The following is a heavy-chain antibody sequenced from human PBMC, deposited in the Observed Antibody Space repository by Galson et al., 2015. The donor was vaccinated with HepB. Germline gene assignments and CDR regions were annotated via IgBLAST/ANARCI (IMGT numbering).Heavy chain of an antibody. Sequence: SAKVSCKASGYTFTSYYIHWVRQAPGQGLEWMGIINPSDGDASYAQKLQGRVTMTRDTSTSTVYMELSSLRSDDTAVYYCARDFAAIPLYYYHYGMDVWGQGTTVTVSS. D-gene: IGHD2-21*02. J-gene: IGHJ6*02. V-gene: IGHV1-46*04. CDR1: GYTFTSYY. CDR3: ARDFAAIPLYYYHYGMDV. CDR2: INPSDGDA.